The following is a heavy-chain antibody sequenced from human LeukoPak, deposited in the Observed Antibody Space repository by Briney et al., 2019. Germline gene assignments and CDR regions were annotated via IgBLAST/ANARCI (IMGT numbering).Heavy chain of an antibody. CDR2: ISAYNGDT. CDR3: AREPLKQQLVLGWFDP. J-gene: IGHJ5*02. Sequence: AAVQVSCQTSRHTLTRLGFIWVRQAPAQGLEWMGCISAYNGDTSYAQKLQGRVTMTTDTSTSTVYMELRSLRSDDTAVYYCAREPLKQQLVLGWFDPWGQGTLITVSS. D-gene: IGHD6-13*01. CDR1: RHTLTRLG. V-gene: IGHV1-18*01.